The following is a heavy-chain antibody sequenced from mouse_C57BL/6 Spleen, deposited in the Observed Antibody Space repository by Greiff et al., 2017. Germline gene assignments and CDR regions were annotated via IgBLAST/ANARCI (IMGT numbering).Heavy chain of an antibody. CDR2: ISSGGSYT. D-gene: IGHD2-10*02. CDR3: ARPRMVLHPFAY. V-gene: IGHV5-6*01. J-gene: IGHJ3*01. CDR1: GFTFSSYG. Sequence: EVHLVESGGDLVKPGGSLKLSCAASGFTFSSYGMSWVRQTPDKRLEWVATISSGGSYTYYPDSVKGRFTISRDNAKNTLYLQMSSLKSEDTAMYYCARPRMVLHPFAYWGQGTLVTVSA.